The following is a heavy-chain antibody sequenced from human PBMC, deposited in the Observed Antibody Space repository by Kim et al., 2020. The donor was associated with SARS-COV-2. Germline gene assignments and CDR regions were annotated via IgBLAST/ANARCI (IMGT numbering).Heavy chain of an antibody. J-gene: IGHJ5*02. CDR2: IDTDGSAK. V-gene: IGHV3-74*01. D-gene: IGHD6-6*01. CDR3: VSAPPRVDP. CDR1: GFTFSTSW. Sequence: GGSLRLSCAASGFTFSTSWMHWVRQAPGKGLVWVSYIDTDGSAKQYADSVKGRFTISRDNAKNTLDLQMNRLRAEDTAFYYCVSAPPRVDPWGQGTLVTVSS.